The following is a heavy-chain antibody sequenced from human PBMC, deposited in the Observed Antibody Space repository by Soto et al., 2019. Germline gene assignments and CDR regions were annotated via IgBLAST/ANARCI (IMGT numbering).Heavy chain of an antibody. Sequence: QLQLQESGPGLVKPSETLSLTCTVSGGSISSSSYYWGWIRQPPGKGLEWIGSIYYSGSTYYNPSLKSRATISVDTSKNQFSLKLSSVTAADTAVYYCGRQYYYDSSGYVDYWGQGTLVTVSS. CDR1: GGSISSSSYY. V-gene: IGHV4-39*01. CDR3: GRQYYYDSSGYVDY. J-gene: IGHJ4*02. CDR2: IYYSGST. D-gene: IGHD3-22*01.